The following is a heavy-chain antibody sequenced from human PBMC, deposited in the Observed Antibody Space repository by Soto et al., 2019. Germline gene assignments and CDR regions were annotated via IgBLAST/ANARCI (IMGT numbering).Heavy chain of an antibody. D-gene: IGHD3-10*01. V-gene: IGHV2-5*02. CDR3: AQLPADF. CDR2: VYWADDK. CDR1: GVSLTTGVG. Sequence: ITLEESGPTLVKPTETLTLTCTFSGVSLTTGVGVGCVRQPPRKALEWLGLVYWADDKHYTPSLLSRITITKDISKGPVVLTMPNMDPVDTATYYCAQLPADFWGPGTLVTVSS. J-gene: IGHJ4*02.